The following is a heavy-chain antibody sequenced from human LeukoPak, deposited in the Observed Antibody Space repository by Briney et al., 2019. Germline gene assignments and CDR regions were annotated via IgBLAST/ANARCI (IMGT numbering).Heavy chain of an antibody. CDR1: GGSFSGYY. Sequence: SETLSLTCAVYGGSFSGYYWSWIRQPPGKGLEWIGYIYHSGSTNYNPSLKSRVTISVDTSKNQFSLKLSSVTAADTAVYYCARELLAAAGTDYGMDVWGKGTTVTVSS. D-gene: IGHD6-13*01. CDR3: ARELLAAAGTDYGMDV. CDR2: IYHSGST. J-gene: IGHJ6*04. V-gene: IGHV4-59*01.